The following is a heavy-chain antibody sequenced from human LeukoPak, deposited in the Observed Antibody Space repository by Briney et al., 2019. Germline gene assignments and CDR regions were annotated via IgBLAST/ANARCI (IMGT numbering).Heavy chain of an antibody. Sequence: GGSLRLSCAASGFTFSSYAMHWVRQAPGKGLEWVAVISYDGSNKYYADSVKGRFTISRDNSKNTLYLQMNSLRAEDTAVYYCAREMREDYGSGSYTNWGQGTLVTVSS. CDR2: ISYDGSNK. J-gene: IGHJ4*02. CDR1: GFTFSSYA. V-gene: IGHV3-30-3*01. D-gene: IGHD3-10*01. CDR3: AREMREDYGSGSYTN.